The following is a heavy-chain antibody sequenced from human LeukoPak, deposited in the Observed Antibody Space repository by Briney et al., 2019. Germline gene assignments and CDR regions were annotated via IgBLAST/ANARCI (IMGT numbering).Heavy chain of an antibody. V-gene: IGHV4-59*01. Sequence: SETLSLTCTVSGGSISSYYWSWIRQPPGKGLEWIGYIYYSGSTNYNPSLKSRVTISVDASKNQFSLKLSSVTAADTAVYYCARGADSSGYPKGGLVWFDPWGQGTLVTVSS. D-gene: IGHD3-22*01. CDR1: GGSISSYY. CDR2: IYYSGST. CDR3: ARGADSSGYPKGGLVWFDP. J-gene: IGHJ5*02.